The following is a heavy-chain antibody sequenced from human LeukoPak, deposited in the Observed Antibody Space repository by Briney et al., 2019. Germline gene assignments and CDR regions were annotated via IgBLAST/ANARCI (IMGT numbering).Heavy chain of an antibody. CDR2: ISYDGSNK. V-gene: IGHV3-30*18. D-gene: IGHD2-15*01. CDR1: GFTFSSYG. J-gene: IGHJ4*02. Sequence: GGSLRLSCAASGFTFSSYGMHWVRQAPGKGLERVAVISYDGSNKYYADSVKGRFTISRDNSKNTLYLQMNSLRAEDTAVYYCAKDGPPYCSGGSCYPDFDYWGQGTLVTVSS. CDR3: AKDGPPYCSGGSCYPDFDY.